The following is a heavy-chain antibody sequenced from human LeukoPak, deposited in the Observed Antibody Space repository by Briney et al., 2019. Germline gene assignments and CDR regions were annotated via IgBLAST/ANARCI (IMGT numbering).Heavy chain of an antibody. D-gene: IGHD1-26*01. CDR3: ARVGESYYGGRTLDY. V-gene: IGHV4-34*01. CDR2: GSDIGGT. Sequence: PSETLSLTCAVYGGSLNGHYWSWIRQSPGKGPEWIGEGSDIGGTKFNPSLKSRVSISEDTSKNQFSLKLNSVTAADTAVYYCARVGESYYGGRTLDYWGQGTLVTVSS. CDR1: GGSLNGHY. J-gene: IGHJ4*02.